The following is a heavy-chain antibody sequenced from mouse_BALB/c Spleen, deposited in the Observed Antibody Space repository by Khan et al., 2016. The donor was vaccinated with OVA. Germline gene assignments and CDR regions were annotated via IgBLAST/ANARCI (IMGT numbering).Heavy chain of an antibody. D-gene: IGHD1-1*01. V-gene: IGHV5-9-3*01. J-gene: IGHJ3*01. CDR1: GFTFSTYA. Sequence: EVELVESGGDLVKPGGSLKLSCSASGFTFSTYAMSWVRQTPEKRLEWVASISSGGDNIFSPDSVKGRFSISRDNAKNTLYLQMSSLRSGDTAIYYCARHNYGPFAYWGQGTLVTVSA. CDR3: ARHNYGPFAY. CDR2: ISSGGDNI.